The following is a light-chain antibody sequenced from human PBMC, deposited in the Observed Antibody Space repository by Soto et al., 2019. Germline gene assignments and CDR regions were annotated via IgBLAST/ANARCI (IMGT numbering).Light chain of an antibody. CDR3: IQGTHWPPMYT. V-gene: IGKV2-30*01. CDR1: QSLVYTDGNTY. J-gene: IGKJ2*01. CDR2: QLS. Sequence: DVVVTQSPLSLPVTLGQPASISCRSSQSLVYTDGNTYLNWFQQRPGQSPRRVIYQLSNRDSGVPDRFSGSWAGTDFTLKISRVEAEDVGVYYCIQGTHWPPMYTFGQGTKLEIK.